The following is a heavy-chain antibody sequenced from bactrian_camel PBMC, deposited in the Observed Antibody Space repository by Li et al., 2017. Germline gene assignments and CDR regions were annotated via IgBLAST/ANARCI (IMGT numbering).Heavy chain of an antibody. D-gene: IGHD1*01. CDR3: AAASQWQCKIPTRDGTFLPNV. CDR1: GYKYNDYC. J-gene: IGHJ4*01. V-gene: IGHV3S1*01. CDR2: FDSDGAS. Sequence: HVQLVESGGGSVQVGGSLRLSCEASGYKYNDYCMGWFRQGPGKEREWVGHFDSDGASSIADPVKGRFTISKDSAKSVLYLQMDSLKPEDTGMYYCAAASQWQCKIPTRDGTFLPNVWGQGTQVTVS.